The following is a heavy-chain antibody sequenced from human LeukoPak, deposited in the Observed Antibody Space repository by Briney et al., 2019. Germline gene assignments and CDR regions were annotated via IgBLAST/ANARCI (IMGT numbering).Heavy chain of an antibody. CDR2: IIPIFGTA. CDR3: ARDGGGGSSMDY. J-gene: IGHJ4*02. CDR1: GGTFSSYA. V-gene: IGHV1-69*05. D-gene: IGHD2-2*01. Sequence: SVEVSCKASGGTFSSYAISWVRQAPGQGLEWMGGIIPIFGTANYAQKFQGRVTITTDESTSTAYMELSSLRSEDTAVYYCARDGGGGSSMDYWGQGTLVTVSS.